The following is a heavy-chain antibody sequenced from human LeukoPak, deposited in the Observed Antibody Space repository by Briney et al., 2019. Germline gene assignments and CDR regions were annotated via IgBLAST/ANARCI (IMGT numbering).Heavy chain of an antibody. CDR3: AKARSGSSSSCYNY. J-gene: IGHJ4*02. Sequence: PGGSLRLSCAASGFTISNYAMSWVRQAPGKGLEWVSGISDSGGTTEYADSVKGRFAISRDNSKNKLYLQMNSLRAEDTAVYDCAKARSGSSSSCYNYWGQGTLVTVSS. D-gene: IGHD2-2*02. CDR2: ISDSGGTT. V-gene: IGHV3-23*01. CDR1: GFTISNYA.